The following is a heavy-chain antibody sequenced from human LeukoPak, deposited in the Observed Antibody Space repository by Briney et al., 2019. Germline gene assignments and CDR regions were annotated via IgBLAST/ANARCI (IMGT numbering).Heavy chain of an antibody. V-gene: IGHV3-23*01. Sequence: GGSLRLSCAASGFSFSTYAMSWVRQAPGKGLEWVSGISSSGGSTVYIDSVKGRFTISRDNSKNTLYLQMNSLKTEDTAVYYCTRPSYYYDSRVYDVWGKGTTVTVSS. J-gene: IGHJ6*04. CDR3: TRPSYYYDSRVYDV. D-gene: IGHD3-22*01. CDR2: ISSSGGST. CDR1: GFSFSTYA.